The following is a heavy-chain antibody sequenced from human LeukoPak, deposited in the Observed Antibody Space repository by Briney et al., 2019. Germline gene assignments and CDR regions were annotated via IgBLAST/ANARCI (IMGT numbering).Heavy chain of an antibody. CDR2: INGDGSSA. J-gene: IGHJ4*02. D-gene: IGHD1-26*01. Sequence: GGSLRLPCAASGFTVSSNYMSWVRQAPGKGLVWVSRINGDGSSATYADSVKGRFTISRDNAKNTLYLQMNSLRAEDTAVYYCARGRGGSYLFDYWGQGTLVTVSS. CDR1: GFTVSSNY. V-gene: IGHV3-74*01. CDR3: ARGRGGSYLFDY.